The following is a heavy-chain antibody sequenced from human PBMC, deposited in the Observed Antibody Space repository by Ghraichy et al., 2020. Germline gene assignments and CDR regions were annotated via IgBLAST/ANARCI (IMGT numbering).Heavy chain of an antibody. V-gene: IGHV3-30*18. D-gene: IGHD3-3*01. CDR3: AKAAYYDFYGLDA. Sequence: GESPNISCAASRITFSNYGMHWVRQAPGKGLEWVAVISNDGSNKYYADSVQGRFTISRDNPKNILYLQMNSLRGEDTAVYYCAKAAYYDFYGLDAWGQGTTVTVSS. CDR1: RITFSNYG. CDR2: ISNDGSNK. J-gene: IGHJ6*02.